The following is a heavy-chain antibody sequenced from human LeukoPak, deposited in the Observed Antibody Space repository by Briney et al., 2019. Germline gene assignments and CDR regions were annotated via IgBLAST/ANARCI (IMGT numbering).Heavy chain of an antibody. CDR1: GGSLTTHY. CDR3: ARRGAPSKFYYFDS. J-gene: IGHJ4*02. D-gene: IGHD1-26*01. V-gene: IGHV4-59*08. CDR2: VSKTGNT. Sequence: SETLSLTCTVSGGSLTTHYWAWIRQPSGKGLEWIGFVSKTGNTNYNPSLKSRVTISVDTSKNTFSLKLSSLTAADTAVYFCARRGAPSKFYYFDSWGQGTLVTVSS.